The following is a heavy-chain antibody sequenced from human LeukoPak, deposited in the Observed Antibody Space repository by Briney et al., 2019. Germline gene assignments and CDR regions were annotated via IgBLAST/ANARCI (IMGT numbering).Heavy chain of an antibody. CDR3: TKDVMTGYSSGWYFGY. CDR1: GFSLSSDA. D-gene: IGHD6-19*01. V-gene: IGHV3-23*01. J-gene: IGHJ4*02. CDR2: SSGSDDST. Sequence: GGSLRLSCAASGFSLSSDAMSWVRQAPGKGLEWVSVSSGSDDSTHYADSVKGRFIMSRDETENTLYLQLNRLRVEDTAVYYCTKDVMTGYSSGWYFGYWGQGALVTVSS.